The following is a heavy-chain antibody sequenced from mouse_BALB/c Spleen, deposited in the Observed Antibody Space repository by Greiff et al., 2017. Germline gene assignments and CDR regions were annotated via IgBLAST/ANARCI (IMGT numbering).Heavy chain of an antibody. D-gene: IGHD2-10*02. CDR3: ARGRYGNYYYAMDY. J-gene: IGHJ4*01. Sequence: EVQLVESGGGLVKPGGSLKLSCAASGFTFSSYAMSCVRQTPEKRLEWVASISSGGSTYYPDSVKGRFTISRDNARNILYLQMSSLRSEDTAMYYCARGRYGNYYYAMDYWGQGTSVTVSS. V-gene: IGHV5-6-5*01. CDR1: GFTFSSYA. CDR2: ISSGGST.